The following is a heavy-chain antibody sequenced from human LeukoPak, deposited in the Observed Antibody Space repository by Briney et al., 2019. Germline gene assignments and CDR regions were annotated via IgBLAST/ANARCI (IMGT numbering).Heavy chain of an antibody. CDR1: GGSISSYY. J-gene: IGHJ5*02. D-gene: IGHD6-19*01. CDR2: IYYSGST. Sequence: PSETLSLTCTVSGGSISSYYWSWIRQPPGKGLEWIGYIYYSGSTNYNPSLKSRVTISVDTSKNQFSLKLSSVTAADTAVYYCARGVGDSSGWYWFDPWGQGTLVTVSS. V-gene: IGHV4-59*01. CDR3: ARGVGDSSGWYWFDP.